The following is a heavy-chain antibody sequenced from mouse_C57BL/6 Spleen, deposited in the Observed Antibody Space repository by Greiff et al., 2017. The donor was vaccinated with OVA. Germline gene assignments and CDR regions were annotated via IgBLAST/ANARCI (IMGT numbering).Heavy chain of an antibody. CDR2: IYPGSGNT. CDR3: ARGLPTGSWYFAV. CDR1: GYTFTDYY. J-gene: IGHJ1*03. Sequence: VQLQQSGAELVRPGASVKLSCKASGYTFTDYYINWVKQRPGQGLEWIARIYPGSGNTYYNEKFKGKATLTAEKSSSTAYMQLSSLTSEDSAVYFCARGLPTGSWYFAVWGTGTTVTVSS. D-gene: IGHD5-5*01. V-gene: IGHV1-76*01.